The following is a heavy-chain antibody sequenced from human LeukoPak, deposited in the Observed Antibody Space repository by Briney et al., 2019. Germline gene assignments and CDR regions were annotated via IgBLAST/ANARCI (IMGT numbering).Heavy chain of an antibody. D-gene: IGHD3-10*01. V-gene: IGHV3-30*18. Sequence: LSGRSLRLSCAASGFPFSSYGMHWVRQTPGKGLEWVAVVSYDGSNKFYADSVKGRFTISRDNSKNTLYLQMNSLSVEDTAVYYCTKEGYYGSGSFPDYWGQGTLVTVSS. CDR2: VSYDGSNK. CDR3: TKEGYYGSGSFPDY. J-gene: IGHJ4*02. CDR1: GFPFSSYG.